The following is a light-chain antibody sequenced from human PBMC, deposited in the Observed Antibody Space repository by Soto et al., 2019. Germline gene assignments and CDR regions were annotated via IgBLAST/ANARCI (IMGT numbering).Light chain of an antibody. J-gene: IGLJ1*01. CDR1: SSDVGGHNY. CDR3: SSYTSGFYV. V-gene: IGLV2-14*01. CDR2: DVS. Sequence: QSALTQPASVSGSPGQSITISCTGTSSDVGGHNYVSWYQQHPGKAPKLMIYDVSDRPSGVSNRFSGSKSGNTASLTISGLQAEDEADYYCSSYTSGFYVFGTGTKLTVL.